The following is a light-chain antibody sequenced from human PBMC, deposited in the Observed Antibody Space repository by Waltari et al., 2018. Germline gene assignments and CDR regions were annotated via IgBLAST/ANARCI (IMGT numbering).Light chain of an antibody. CDR3: CSYAGRYTPYV. Sequence: QSALTQPRSVSGSPGPSVTFSCTGTSSDIGDYNSVPWYQQHPGKAPKLMIYDVIKRPSGVPDRFSGSKSVNTASLTISGLQAEDEADYYCCSYAGRYTPYVFGTGTKVTVL. CDR2: DVI. J-gene: IGLJ1*01. V-gene: IGLV2-11*01. CDR1: SSDIGDYNS.